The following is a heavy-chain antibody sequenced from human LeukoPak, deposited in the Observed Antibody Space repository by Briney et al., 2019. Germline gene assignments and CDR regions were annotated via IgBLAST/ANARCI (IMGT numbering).Heavy chain of an antibody. D-gene: IGHD2-21*02. CDR1: GGTFSSYA. Sequence: ASVKVSCKASGGTFSSYAISWVRQAPGQGLEWMGGIIPIFGTANYAQKFQGRVTITADESTSTAYMELSSLRSEDTAVYYCARALCGGDCYSKLRTEYFQHWGQGTLVTVSS. J-gene: IGHJ1*01. CDR2: IIPIFGTA. CDR3: ARALCGGDCYSKLRTEYFQH. V-gene: IGHV1-69*01.